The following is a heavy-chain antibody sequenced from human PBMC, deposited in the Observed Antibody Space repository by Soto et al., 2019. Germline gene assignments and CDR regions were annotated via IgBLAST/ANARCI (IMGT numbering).Heavy chain of an antibody. CDR1: GFTFSGYV. J-gene: IGHJ4*02. V-gene: IGHV3-23*01. D-gene: IGHD3-9*01. Sequence: PGGSLRLSCSASGFTFSGYVMNWVRRAPGKGLEWVSFISGSGGATYYADSVKGRFTISRDNSKNTLYLQMNSLRAEDTAVYYCAKGEYFDYVLSFDYWGQGTLVTVSS. CDR3: AKGEYFDYVLSFDY. CDR2: ISGSGGAT.